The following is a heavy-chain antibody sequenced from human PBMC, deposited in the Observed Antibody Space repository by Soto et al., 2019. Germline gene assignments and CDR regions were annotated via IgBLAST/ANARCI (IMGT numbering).Heavy chain of an antibody. J-gene: IGHJ4*02. CDR3: ARDLRGYSRYDYLDY. CDR2: SYYTGSS. CDR1: GGSISSGGYY. Sequence: PSETLSLTCTVSGGSISSGGYYLSWIRQHPGKGLEWVGYSYYTGSSYYNPSLKSRVTISVDASKNQLSLRLASVTAADTAVYYCARDLRGYSRYDYLDYWGQGIPVTVSS. V-gene: IGHV4-31*03. D-gene: IGHD5-12*01.